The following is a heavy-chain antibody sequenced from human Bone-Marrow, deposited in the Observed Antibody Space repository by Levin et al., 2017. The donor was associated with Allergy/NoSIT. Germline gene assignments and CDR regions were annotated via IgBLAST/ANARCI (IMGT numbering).Heavy chain of an antibody. CDR3: ARQNPGYSRAFDY. CDR2: IYRSGST. Sequence: SQTLSLTCSVSGGSITSGGYAWSWIRQPPGKGLEWIGYIYRSGSTDYNPSLQSRVTMSVDRAKNHFSLRLSSMTAADTAVYYCARQNPGYSRAFDYWGQGTPVTVSS. CDR1: GGSITSGGYA. J-gene: IGHJ4*02. V-gene: IGHV4-30-2*01. D-gene: IGHD6-13*01.